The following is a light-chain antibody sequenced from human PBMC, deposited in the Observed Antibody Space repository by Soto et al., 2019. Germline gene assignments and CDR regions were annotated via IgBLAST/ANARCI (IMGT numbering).Light chain of an antibody. J-gene: IGLJ1*01. Sequence: QSALTQPPSVSGAPGQRVTISCTGSSSNIGAGYDVHWYQQLPGTAPKLLIYGNSNRPSGVPDRFSGSKSGTSASLAITGLQAEDEADYYCQSYDSSLSGPRVFGPVTKVTDL. CDR2: GNS. CDR3: QSYDSSLSGPRV. CDR1: SSNIGAGYD. V-gene: IGLV1-40*01.